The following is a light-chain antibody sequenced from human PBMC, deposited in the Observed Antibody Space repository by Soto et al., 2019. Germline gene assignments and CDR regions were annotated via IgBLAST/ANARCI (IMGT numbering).Light chain of an antibody. CDR1: QSISSY. V-gene: IGKV1-39*01. CDR3: QQSYSSPHT. CDR2: TAS. J-gene: IGKJ1*01. Sequence: DIQMTQSPSSLSASVGDRVTITCRASQSISSYLNWYQQKPGKVPKLLIHTASSLQSGVPSRFSGSASGTEFTLTISSLHPEDFATYYCQQSYSSPHTFGQGTKVEVK.